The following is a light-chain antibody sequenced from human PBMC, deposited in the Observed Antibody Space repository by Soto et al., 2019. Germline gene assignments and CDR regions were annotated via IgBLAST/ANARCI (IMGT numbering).Light chain of an antibody. CDR2: DAS. Sequence: AIQMTQSPSSLSASVGDRVTISCRASQGIGNALGWYQQKPGKAPKVLIYDASSLESGVPSRLSGSGSGTEFTLSIRSLQPDDFATYYCQQYNSYSTFGQGTKVDIK. CDR3: QQYNSYST. J-gene: IGKJ1*01. CDR1: QGIGNA. V-gene: IGKV1-13*02.